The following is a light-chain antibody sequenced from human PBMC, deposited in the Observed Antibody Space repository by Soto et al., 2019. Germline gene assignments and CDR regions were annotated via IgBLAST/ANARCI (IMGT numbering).Light chain of an antibody. V-gene: IGKV4-1*01. CDR3: QQYYSTSSWT. CDR1: QSVLYSSNNENY. J-gene: IGKJ1*01. Sequence: DIVMTQSPDSLAVSLGERATINCKSSQSVLYSSNNENYLAWYQQKPGQPPKLLIYWASTREFGVPDRFSGSGSGTEFTLTISSLQAEDVAVYYCQQYYSTSSWTFGQGTKVEIK. CDR2: WAS.